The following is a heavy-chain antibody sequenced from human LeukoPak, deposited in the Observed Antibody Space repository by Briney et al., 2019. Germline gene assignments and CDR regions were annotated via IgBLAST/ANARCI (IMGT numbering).Heavy chain of an antibody. V-gene: IGHV1-18*01. D-gene: IGHD3-22*01. CDR2: ISAYNGNT. J-gene: IGHJ4*02. CDR1: GYTFTSYG. Sequence: GASVKVSCKASGYTFTSYGISWVRQAPGLGLEWMGWISAYNGNTNYAQKLQGRVTMTTDTSTSTAYMELRSLRSDDTAVYYCARDEGYYDSSGYPDYWGQGTLVTVSS. CDR3: ARDEGYYDSSGYPDY.